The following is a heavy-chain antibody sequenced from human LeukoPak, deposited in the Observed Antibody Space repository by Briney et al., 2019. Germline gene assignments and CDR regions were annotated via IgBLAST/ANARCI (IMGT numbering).Heavy chain of an antibody. V-gene: IGHV3-7*01. J-gene: IGHJ4*02. D-gene: IGHD2-15*01. CDR3: GGQRYHCSGGSCYEDY. CDR2: IKQDGSEK. Sequence: GGSLRLSCAASGFTFSSYWMSWVRQDPGKGLEWVANIKQDGSEKYYVDSVKGRFTISRDNAKNSLYLQMNSLRAEDTAVYYCGGQRYHCSGGSCYEDYWGQGTLVTVSS. CDR1: GFTFSSYW.